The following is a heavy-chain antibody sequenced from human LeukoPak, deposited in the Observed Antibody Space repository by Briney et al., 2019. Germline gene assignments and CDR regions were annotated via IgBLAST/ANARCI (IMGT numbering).Heavy chain of an antibody. D-gene: IGHD3-16*01. CDR3: ARPLAYNYFDY. V-gene: IGHV3-74*01. CDR1: GFTFSRYW. J-gene: IGHJ4*02. CDR2: ISTDGSST. Sequence: GGSLRLSCEASGFTFSRYWMHWLRQAPGKGLVWVSRISTDGSSTSYADSVKGRFTISRDNGKNTLYLQMNSLRAEDTAVYYCARPLAYNYFDYWGQGTLLTVSS.